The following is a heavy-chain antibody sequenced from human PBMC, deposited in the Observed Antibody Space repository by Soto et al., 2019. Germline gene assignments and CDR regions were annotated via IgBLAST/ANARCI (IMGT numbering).Heavy chain of an antibody. CDR2: IYYSGST. D-gene: IGHD2-8*01. CDR3: ARNVIVRMVYATYNWFDP. Sequence: PSETLSLTCTVSGGSTSSSSYYWGWTRQPPGKGLEWIGSIYYSGSTYYNPSLKSRVTISVDTSKNQFSLKLSSVSAADTAVYYCARNVIVRMVYATYNWFDPWGQGTLVTVSS. J-gene: IGHJ5*02. CDR1: GGSTSSSSYY. V-gene: IGHV4-39*01.